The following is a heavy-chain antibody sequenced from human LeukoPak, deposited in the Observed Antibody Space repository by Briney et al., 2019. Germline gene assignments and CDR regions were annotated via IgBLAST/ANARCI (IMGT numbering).Heavy chain of an antibody. Sequence: SETLSLTCNVSGYSMRTGYYWGWIRQPPGKGLEWIGSIYHSGSTYYNPSLKSRVTISVDTSKNQFSLKLSSVTAADTAVYYCARVHPTFWFGELSLPYYMDVWGKGTTVTISS. CDR1: GYSMRTGYY. CDR3: ARVHPTFWFGELSLPYYMDV. V-gene: IGHV4-38-2*02. J-gene: IGHJ6*03. D-gene: IGHD3-10*01. CDR2: IYHSGST.